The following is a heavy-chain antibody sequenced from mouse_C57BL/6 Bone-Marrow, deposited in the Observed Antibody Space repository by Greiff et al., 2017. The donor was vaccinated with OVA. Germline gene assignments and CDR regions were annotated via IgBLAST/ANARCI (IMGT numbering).Heavy chain of an antibody. D-gene: IGHD1-1*01. J-gene: IGHJ2*01. CDR2: IDPETGGT. Sequence: QVQLQQSGAELVRPGASVTLSCKASGYTFTVYEMHWVKQTPVHGLEWIGAIDPETGGTAYNQKFKGKAILTADKSSSTAYMELRSLTSEDSAVYYCTRRTIAYVYYFDYWGQGTTLTVSS. CDR1: GYTFTVYE. CDR3: TRRTIAYVYYFDY. V-gene: IGHV1-15*01.